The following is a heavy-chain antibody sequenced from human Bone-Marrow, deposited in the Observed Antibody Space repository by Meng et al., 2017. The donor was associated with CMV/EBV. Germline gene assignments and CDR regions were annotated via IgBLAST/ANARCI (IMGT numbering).Heavy chain of an antibody. CDR1: GGSFSSYT. CDR3: ARYRDSGYDSSGYFDY. Sequence: ASVKVSCKASGGSFSSYTFSWVRQAPGQGLEWMGIINPSGGSTSYAQKFQGRVTMTRDTSTSTVYMELSSLRSEDTAVYYCARYRDSGYDSSGYFDYWGQGTLVTVSS. V-gene: IGHV1-46*01. CDR2: INPSGGST. J-gene: IGHJ4*02. D-gene: IGHD5-12*01.